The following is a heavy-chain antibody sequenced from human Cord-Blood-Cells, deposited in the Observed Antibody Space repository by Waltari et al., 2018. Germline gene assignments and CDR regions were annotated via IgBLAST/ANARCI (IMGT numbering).Heavy chain of an antibody. CDR1: GGSFSGYY. J-gene: IGHJ5*02. D-gene: IGHD6-6*01. Sequence: QVQLQQWGAGLLKPSETLSLTCAVYGGSFSGYYWSWIPQPPGKGMEWIGEINHMGRTNYNPSLKSRVTISVDTSKNQFCLKLSSVTAADTAVYYCAREGESIAAPNWFDPWGQGTLVTGSS. CDR3: AREGESIAAPNWFDP. CDR2: INHMGRT. V-gene: IGHV4-34*01.